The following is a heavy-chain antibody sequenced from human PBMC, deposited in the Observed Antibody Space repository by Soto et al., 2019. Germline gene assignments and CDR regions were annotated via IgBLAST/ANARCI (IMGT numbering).Heavy chain of an antibody. D-gene: IGHD6-19*01. CDR3: AKELVAVDGSDY. J-gene: IGHJ4*02. V-gene: IGHV3-23*01. CDR2: ISGSAVTT. CDR1: GFTFSSYA. Sequence: GGSLRLSCEASGFTFSSYAMTWVRQAPGRGLEWVSTISGSAVTTYYADSVKGRFTISRDNPKNTLFLQMNSLRADDTAVYYCAKELVAVDGSDYWGQGTLVTVYS.